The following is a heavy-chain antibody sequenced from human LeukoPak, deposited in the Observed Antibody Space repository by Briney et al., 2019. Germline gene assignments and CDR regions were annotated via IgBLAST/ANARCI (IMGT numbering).Heavy chain of an antibody. CDR2: IYTSGST. Sequence: SETLSLTCTVSGGSISSGSYYWRWIRQPAGKGLEWIGRIYTSGSTNYNPSLKSRVTISVDTSKNQFSLKLSSVTAADTAVYYCRCPLAVAGTDYWGQGTLVTVSS. V-gene: IGHV4-61*02. J-gene: IGHJ4*02. CDR1: GGSISSGSYY. D-gene: IGHD6-19*01. CDR3: RCPLAVAGTDY.